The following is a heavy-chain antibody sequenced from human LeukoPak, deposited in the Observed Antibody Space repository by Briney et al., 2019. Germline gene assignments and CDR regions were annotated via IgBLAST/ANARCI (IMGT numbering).Heavy chain of an antibody. J-gene: IGHJ4*02. CDR1: GFTLSSYW. CDR3: ARAVAGWLGVTACDY. Sequence: GGSLRLSCAASGFTLSSYWMSWVRQVPGKGLEWVANIKQDGSEQYYVDSVKGRFTISRDNAKSSLSQQMNSLRVEDTAMYYCARAVAGWLGVTACDYWRRGTVVSVLS. CDR2: IKQDGSEQ. D-gene: IGHD6-19*01. V-gene: IGHV3-7*03.